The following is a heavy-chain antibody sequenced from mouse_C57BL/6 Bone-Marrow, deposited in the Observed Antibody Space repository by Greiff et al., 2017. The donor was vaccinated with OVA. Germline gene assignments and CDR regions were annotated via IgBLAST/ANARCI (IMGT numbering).Heavy chain of an antibody. Sequence: VQLKQSGAELVRPGASVKLSCTASGFNIKDAYMHWVKQRPEQGLEWIGWIDPENGDTEYASKFQGKATITADTSSNTAYLQLSSLTSEDTAVYYCTTFYYDYDNYWGQGTTLTVSS. V-gene: IGHV14-4*01. J-gene: IGHJ2*01. CDR1: GFNIKDAY. CDR2: IDPENGDT. D-gene: IGHD2-4*01. CDR3: TTFYYDYDNY.